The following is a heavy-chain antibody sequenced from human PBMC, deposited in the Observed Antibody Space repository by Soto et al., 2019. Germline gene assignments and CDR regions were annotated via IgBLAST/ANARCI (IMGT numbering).Heavy chain of an antibody. D-gene: IGHD3-16*01. CDR1: GDSVSSSSVT. J-gene: IGHJ4*01. V-gene: IGHV6-1*01. Sequence: PSQTLSLTCAISGDSVSSSSVTWNWIRQSPSRGLEWLGRTYYRSKWYNDYAESVKSRITINPDTSKNQFSLHLNSVTPEDTAVYYCARGPGYYDNSNYFYWGQGTPVTVSS. CDR3: ARGPGYYDNSNYFY. CDR2: TYYRSKWYN.